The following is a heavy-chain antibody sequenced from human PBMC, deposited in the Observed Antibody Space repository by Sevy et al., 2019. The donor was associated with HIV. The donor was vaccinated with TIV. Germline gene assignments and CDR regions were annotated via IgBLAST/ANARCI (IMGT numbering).Heavy chain of an antibody. CDR2: ISGSGYAT. CDR3: AKARVTVFGVVVTFDS. CDR1: GFTFDSYA. J-gene: IGHJ4*02. Sequence: GGSLRLSCAASGFTFDSYAMHWVRRDAGKALEWVSTISGSGYATYYADSVKGRFIISRDTPRNTLYLQMNSLRVEDSAVYFCAKARVTVFGVVVTFDSWGQGTLVTVSS. V-gene: IGHV3-23*01. D-gene: IGHD3-3*01.